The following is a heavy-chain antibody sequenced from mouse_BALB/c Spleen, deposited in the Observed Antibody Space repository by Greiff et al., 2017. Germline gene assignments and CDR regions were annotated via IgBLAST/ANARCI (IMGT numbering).Heavy chain of an antibody. D-gene: IGHD2-14*01. CDR3: TRAYYRYEAMDY. Sequence: VQLVESGAELVKPGASVKLSCKASGYTFTSYYMYWVKQRPGQGLEWIGEINPSNGGTNFNEKFKSKATLTVDKSSSTAYMQLSSLTSEDSAVYYCTRAYYRYEAMDYWGQGTSVTVSS. CDR1: GYTFTSYY. V-gene: IGHV1S81*02. J-gene: IGHJ4*01. CDR2: INPSNGGT.